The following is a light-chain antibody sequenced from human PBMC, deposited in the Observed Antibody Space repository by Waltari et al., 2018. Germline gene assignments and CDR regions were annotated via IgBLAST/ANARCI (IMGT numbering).Light chain of an antibody. CDR3: QTWDTGIQV. J-gene: IGLJ2*01. Sequence: QLVLTQSPSASASLGASVKLTCTLSSGHSSYAIAWPQQQPEKGPRYLMMLNSDGSHIRGDVIPDRFSGSSSGAERYLTISSLQSEDEADYYCQTWDTGIQVFGGGTKLTVL. CDR1: SGHSSYA. V-gene: IGLV4-69*01. CDR2: LNSDGSH.